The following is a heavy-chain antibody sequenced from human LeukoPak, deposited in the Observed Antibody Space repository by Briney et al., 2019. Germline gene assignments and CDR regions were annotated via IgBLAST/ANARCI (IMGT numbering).Heavy chain of an antibody. CDR3: ARDALSGYAANRYFDL. CDR1: GFTFSDYY. V-gene: IGHV3-11*01. CDR2: ISSSGSAI. J-gene: IGHJ2*01. Sequence: SGGSLRLSCAASGFTFSDYYMSWIRQAPGKGLEWVSYISSSGSAIYFADSVKGRFTISRDNAKSSLYLQMNSLRVEDTAVYYCARDALSGYAANRYFDLWGRGTLVTVSS. D-gene: IGHD5-12*01.